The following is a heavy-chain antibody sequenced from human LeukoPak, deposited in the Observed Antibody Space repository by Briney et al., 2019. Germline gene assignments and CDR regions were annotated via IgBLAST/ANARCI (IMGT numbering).Heavy chain of an antibody. CDR2: ISWNSGSI. Sequence: PGGSLRLSCAASGFTFDDYAMHWVRQAPGKGLEWVSGISWNSGSIGYADSVKGRFTISRDNAKNSLYLQMNSLRAEDTALYYCAKDISYDSSGYFDYWGQGTLVTVSS. J-gene: IGHJ4*02. D-gene: IGHD3-22*01. CDR3: AKDISYDSSGYFDY. V-gene: IGHV3-9*01. CDR1: GFTFDDYA.